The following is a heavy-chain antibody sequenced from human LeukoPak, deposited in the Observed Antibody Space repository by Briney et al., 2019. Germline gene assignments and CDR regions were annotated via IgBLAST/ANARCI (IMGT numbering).Heavy chain of an antibody. CDR3: VRTGYYDSASNSATRHLDY. Sequence: PSETLSLTCTVSGGSISGYYWSWIRQPPGKGLEWIGYIYSSGSTNYNPSLKSRITISLGTSMNQFSLRLSSVTAADTAVYYCVRTGYYDSASNSATRHLDYWGQGTLVTVSS. J-gene: IGHJ4*02. CDR2: IYSSGST. D-gene: IGHD3-22*01. V-gene: IGHV4-59*01. CDR1: GGSISGYY.